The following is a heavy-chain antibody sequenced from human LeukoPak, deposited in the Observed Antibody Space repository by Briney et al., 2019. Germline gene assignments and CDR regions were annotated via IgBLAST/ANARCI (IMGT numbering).Heavy chain of an antibody. V-gene: IGHV3-21*01. CDR2: ISSSSSYI. J-gene: IGHJ4*02. Sequence: GGSLRLSCAASGFTFSSYSMNWVRQAPGKGLEWVSSISSSSSYIYYADSVKGRFTISRDNAKNSLYLQMNSLRAEDTAVYYCARDQYYDFWEANHQSFDYWGQGTLVTVSS. D-gene: IGHD3-3*01. CDR3: ARDQYYDFWEANHQSFDY. CDR1: GFTFSSYS.